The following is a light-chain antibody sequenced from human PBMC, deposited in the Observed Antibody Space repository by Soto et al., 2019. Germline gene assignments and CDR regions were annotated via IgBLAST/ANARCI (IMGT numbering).Light chain of an antibody. CDR3: CSYAGNYPYV. CDR2: DVS. J-gene: IGLJ1*01. CDR1: SSDVGGYNY. V-gene: IGLV2-11*01. Sequence: QSALTQPRSVSGSPGQSVTISCTGTSSDVGGYNYVSWYRQHPGKAPKFMIYDVSKRPSGVPDRFSGSKSGNTASLTISGLQAEDEADYYCCSYAGNYPYVCGTGTKLTVL.